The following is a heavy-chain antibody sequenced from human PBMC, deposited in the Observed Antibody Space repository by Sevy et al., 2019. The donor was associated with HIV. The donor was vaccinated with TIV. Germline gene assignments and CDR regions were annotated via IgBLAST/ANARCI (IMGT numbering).Heavy chain of an antibody. CDR1: GYIFINYD. Sequence: GESLKISCKASGYIFINYDITWVRQAPGQGLEWMGRINPDTGDTSYAQKFQGRVTMTEDTSSLTAYMELSSLTSDDAGVYYCARGRGPGSGRSDLEYWAQGTLVTVSS. V-gene: IGHV1-8*01. CDR3: ARGRGPGSGRSDLEY. D-gene: IGHD1-26*01. J-gene: IGHJ4*02. CDR2: INPDTGDT.